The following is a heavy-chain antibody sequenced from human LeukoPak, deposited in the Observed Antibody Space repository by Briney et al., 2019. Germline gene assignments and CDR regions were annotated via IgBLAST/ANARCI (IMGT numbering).Heavy chain of an antibody. J-gene: IGHJ4*02. CDR2: IHHSGST. Sequence: SETLSLTCAVSGFSITSGFYWGWIRQPPGKGLEWIANIHHSGSTYYNPSLKSRVTISVDTSENQLSLKLSSVTAADTAVYYCARLDLRWVDYWGQGTLVTVSS. CDR3: ARLDLRWVDY. CDR1: GFSITSGFY. V-gene: IGHV4-38-2*01. D-gene: IGHD4-23*01.